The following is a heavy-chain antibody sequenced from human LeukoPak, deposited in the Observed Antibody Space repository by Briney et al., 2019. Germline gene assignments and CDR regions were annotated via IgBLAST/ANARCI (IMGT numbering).Heavy chain of an antibody. V-gene: IGHV4-31*03. CDR1: GGSISSGGYY. CDR3: ARVTYSSSSSPLDY. CDR2: IYYSGST. J-gene: IGHJ4*02. D-gene: IGHD6-6*01. Sequence: PSQTLSLTCTVSGGSISSGGYYWSWIRLHPGKGLEWIGYIYYSGSTYYNPSLKSRVTISVDTSKNQFSLKLSSVTAADTAVYYCARVTYSSSSSPLDYWGQGTLVTVSS.